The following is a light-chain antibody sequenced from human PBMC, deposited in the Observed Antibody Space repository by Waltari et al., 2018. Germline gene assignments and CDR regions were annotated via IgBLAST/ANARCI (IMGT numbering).Light chain of an antibody. CDR3: QQYNNLPPVDT. J-gene: IGKJ3*01. CDR2: GAA. Sequence: EIVMTQSPATLSVSPGARATLSCRASQSVSSNLAWYQQKPGQAPRLLSHGAATRATGFPARVSGSGSGTEFTLTISSLQSEDFAVYYCQQYNNLPPVDTFGPGTKVDIK. CDR1: QSVSSN. V-gene: IGKV3-15*01.